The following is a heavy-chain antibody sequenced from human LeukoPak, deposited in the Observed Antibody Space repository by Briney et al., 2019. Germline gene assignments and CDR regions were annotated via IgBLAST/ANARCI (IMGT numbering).Heavy chain of an antibody. D-gene: IGHD5-12*01. V-gene: IGHV3-21*01. CDR2: ISSSSSYI. J-gene: IGHJ4*02. CDR1: GFTFSSYS. CDR3: AREGIYSGYDPYYFDY. Sequence: GGSLRLSCAASGFTFSSYSMNWVRQAPGKGLEWVSFISSSSSYIYYADSVKGRFTISRDNAKNSLYPQMNSLRAEDTAVYYCAREGIYSGYDPYYFDYWGQGTLVTVSS.